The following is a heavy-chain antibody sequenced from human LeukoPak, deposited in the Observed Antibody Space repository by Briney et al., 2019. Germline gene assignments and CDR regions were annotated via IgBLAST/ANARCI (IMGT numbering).Heavy chain of an antibody. CDR1: GGSISSYY. V-gene: IGHV4-59*08. J-gene: IGHJ4*02. D-gene: IGHD6-19*01. Sequence: PSETLSLTCTVSGGSISSYYWSWIRQPPGKGLEWIGYIYYSGSTNYNPSLKSRVTISVDTSKNQFSLKLSSVTAADTAVYYCAGQRLYSSGWYNFDYWGQGTLVTVSS. CDR3: AGQRLYSSGWYNFDY. CDR2: IYYSGST.